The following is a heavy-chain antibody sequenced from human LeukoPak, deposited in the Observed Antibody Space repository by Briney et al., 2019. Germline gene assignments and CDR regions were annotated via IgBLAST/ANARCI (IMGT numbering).Heavy chain of an antibody. J-gene: IGHJ4*02. V-gene: IGHV3-23*01. Sequence: GGSLRLSCAASGFTFSSYAMSWVRQAPGQGLEWVSAITGSGAFTDYADSVKGRFTISRDNSKNMLYLQMNSLRAEDTAVYYCAKRSAESSGYFDYWGQGTLVTVSS. CDR1: GFTFSSYA. D-gene: IGHD6-19*01. CDR3: AKRSAESSGYFDY. CDR2: ITGSGAFT.